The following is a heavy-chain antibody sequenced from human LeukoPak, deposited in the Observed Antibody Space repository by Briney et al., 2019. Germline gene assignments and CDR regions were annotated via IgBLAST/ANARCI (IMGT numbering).Heavy chain of an antibody. Sequence: PGGSLRLSCAASGFTFSDYYMSWIRQAPGKGLEWVSYISSSGSTIYYADSVKGRFTISRDNSKNTLYLQMNSLRAEDTAVYYCARGTDTKPFWSGYWVDVWGQGTTVTVSS. V-gene: IGHV3-11*04. CDR2: ISSSGSTI. CDR3: ARGTDTKPFWSGYWVDV. D-gene: IGHD3-3*01. CDR1: GFTFSDYY. J-gene: IGHJ6*02.